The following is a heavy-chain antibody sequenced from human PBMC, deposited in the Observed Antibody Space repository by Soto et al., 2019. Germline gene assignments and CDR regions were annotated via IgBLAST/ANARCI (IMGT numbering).Heavy chain of an antibody. V-gene: IGHV1-69*13. J-gene: IGHJ4*02. CDR2: IIPIFGTA. Sequence: GASVKASCKASGGTFSSYGISWVRHAPGQGLEWMGGIIPIFGTANYAQKFQGRVTITADESTSTAYMELSSLRSEDTAVYYCARDPGDYFDYWGQGTLVTVSS. CDR1: GGTFSSYG. CDR3: ARDPGDYFDY. D-gene: IGHD4-17*01.